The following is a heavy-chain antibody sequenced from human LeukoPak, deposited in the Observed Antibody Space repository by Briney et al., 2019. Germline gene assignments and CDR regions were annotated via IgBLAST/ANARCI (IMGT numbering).Heavy chain of an antibody. V-gene: IGHV3-64*01. CDR2: ISSNGGST. Sequence: GGSLRLSCAASGFTFSSYAMHWVRQAPGKGLEYVSAISSNGGSTYYANSVKGRFTISRDNSKNTLYLQMGSLRAEDMAVYYCARGGGVVTAIYYFDYWGQGTLVTVSS. CDR3: ARGGGVVTAIYYFDY. J-gene: IGHJ4*02. CDR1: GFTFSSYA. D-gene: IGHD2-21*02.